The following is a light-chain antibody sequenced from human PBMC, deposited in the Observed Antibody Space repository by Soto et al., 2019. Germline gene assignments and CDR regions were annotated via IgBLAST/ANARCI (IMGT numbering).Light chain of an antibody. Sequence: QSALTQPASVSGSPGQSITISCTGTSSDVGRYNYVSWYQQHPGKAPKLMIQDVSNRPSGVSDRFSGSKSGNTASLTISGLQAEDEADYYCSSYTSSSTLYAFGTGTKVTAL. CDR2: DVS. CDR3: SSYTSSSTLYA. CDR1: SSDVGRYNY. J-gene: IGLJ1*01. V-gene: IGLV2-14*01.